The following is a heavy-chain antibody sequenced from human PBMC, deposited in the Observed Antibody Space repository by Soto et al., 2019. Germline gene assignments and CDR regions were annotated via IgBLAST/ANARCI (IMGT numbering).Heavy chain of an antibody. CDR1: GGSISSSSYY. CDR3: ARQSEIYY. CDR2: VYYSGST. Sequence: QLQLQESGPGLVKPSETLSLTCTVSGGSISSSSYYWGWIRQPPGKGLEWIGGVYYSGSTYYNPSLKSRVTISVDTSKNQFSLKLSSVTAADAAVYYCARQSEIYYWGQGTLVTVSS. D-gene: IGHD3-3*01. V-gene: IGHV4-39*01. J-gene: IGHJ4*02.